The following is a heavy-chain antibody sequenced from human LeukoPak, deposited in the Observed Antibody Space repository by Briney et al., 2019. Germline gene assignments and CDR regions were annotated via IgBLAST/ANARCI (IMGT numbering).Heavy chain of an antibody. CDR1: GFSFTNAW. J-gene: IGHJ4*02. CDR3: TTGGGYPIDY. Sequence: GGSLRLSCAVSGFSFTNAWMNWVRLAPGKGLEWVGRINSKTDGGTTDYAAPVKGRFTISRDDSQTTLYLQMNSLQAEDRAVYYCTTGGGYPIDYWGQGTLVTVSS. D-gene: IGHD3-22*01. CDR2: INSKTDGGTT. V-gene: IGHV3-15*01.